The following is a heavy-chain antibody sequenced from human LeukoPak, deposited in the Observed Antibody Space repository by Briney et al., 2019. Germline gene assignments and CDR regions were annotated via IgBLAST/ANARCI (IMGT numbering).Heavy chain of an antibody. J-gene: IGHJ4*02. D-gene: IGHD1-26*01. CDR3: ARGQYSGSCFDN. V-gene: IGHV4-59*01. CDR1: GGSISSYL. Sequence: SETLSLTCTVSGGSISSYLWSWIRQPPGKGLEWIGYIYYSGSTNYNPSLKSRVTILVDTSKNQFSLKVSSVTAADTAVYYCARGQYSGSCFDNWGQGSVVTVSS. CDR2: IYYSGST.